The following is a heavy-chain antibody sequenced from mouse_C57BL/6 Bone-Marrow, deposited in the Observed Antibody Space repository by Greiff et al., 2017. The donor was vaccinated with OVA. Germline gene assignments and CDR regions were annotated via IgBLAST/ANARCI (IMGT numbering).Heavy chain of an antibody. CDR1: GFSLTSYG. J-gene: IGHJ3*01. CDR3: ATLGFAY. CDR2: IWRGGST. V-gene: IGHV2-2*01. Sequence: QVQLQQSGPGLVQPSQSLSITCTVSGFSLTSYGVHWVRQSPGKGLEWLGVIWRGGSTAYNAAFISRLSISKDNSKSQVFFKMNSLQADDTAIYYCATLGFAYWGQGTLVTVSA.